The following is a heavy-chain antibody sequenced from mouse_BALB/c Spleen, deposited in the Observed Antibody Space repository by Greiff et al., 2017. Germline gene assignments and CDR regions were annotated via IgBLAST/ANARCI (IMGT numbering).Heavy chain of an antibody. J-gene: IGHJ4*01. CDR2: IDPYNGGT. Sequence: VQLQQSGPELVKPGASVKVSCKASGYAFTSYNMYWVKQSHGKSLEWIGYIDPYNGGTSYNQKFKGKATLTVDKSSSTAYMHLNSLTSEDSAVYYCARSKDGYYDGAMDYWGQGTSVTVSS. V-gene: IGHV1S135*01. D-gene: IGHD2-3*01. CDR1: GYAFTSYN. CDR3: ARSKDGYYDGAMDY.